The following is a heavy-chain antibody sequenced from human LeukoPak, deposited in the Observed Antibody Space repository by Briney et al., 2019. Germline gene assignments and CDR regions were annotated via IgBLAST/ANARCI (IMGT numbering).Heavy chain of an antibody. V-gene: IGHV3-30*18. CDR3: AKTLAGTTYTSFDL. CDR1: GFPFSDYV. J-gene: IGHJ4*02. CDR2: ISFDGSKR. Sequence: GGSLRLSCAASGFPFSDYVMHWVRQAPGKGLEWVAVISFDGSKRYYKDSVTGRFTISRDNSKKMMYLQMNSLRREDTAVYYCAKTLAGTTYTSFDLWGQGTLVTVSS. D-gene: IGHD1-1*01.